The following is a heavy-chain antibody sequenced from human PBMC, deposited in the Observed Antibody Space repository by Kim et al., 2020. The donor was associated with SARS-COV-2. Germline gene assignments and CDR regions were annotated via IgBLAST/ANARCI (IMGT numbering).Heavy chain of an antibody. V-gene: IGHV6-1*01. CDR2: TYYRSKWYN. CDR1: GDSVSSNSAA. CDR3: AREEGRDFWSGYYPNYYYYYGMDV. Sequence: SQTLSLTCAISGDSVSSNSAAWNWIRQSPSRGLEWLGRTYYRSKWYNDYAVSVKSRITINPDTSKNQFSLQLNSVTPEDTAVYYCAREEGRDFWSGYYPNYYYYYGMDVWGQGTTVTVSS. J-gene: IGHJ6*02. D-gene: IGHD3-3*01.